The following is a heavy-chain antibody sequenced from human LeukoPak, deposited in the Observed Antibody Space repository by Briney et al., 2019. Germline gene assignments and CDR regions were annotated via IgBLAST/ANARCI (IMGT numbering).Heavy chain of an antibody. D-gene: IGHD5-24*01. V-gene: IGHV3-30*03. Sequence: GRSLRLSCAASGFTFSSYGMHWVRQAPGKGLEWVAVISYDGSNKYYADSVKGRFTISRDNSKNTLYLQMNSLRAEDTAVYYCARDQGDGYGDIWGQGTMVTVSS. CDR3: ARDQGDGYGDI. CDR1: GFTFSSYG. J-gene: IGHJ3*02. CDR2: ISYDGSNK.